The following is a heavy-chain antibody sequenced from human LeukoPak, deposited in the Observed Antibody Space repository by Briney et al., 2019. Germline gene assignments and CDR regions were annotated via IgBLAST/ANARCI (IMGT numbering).Heavy chain of an antibody. D-gene: IGHD2-21*01. J-gene: IGHJ4*02. CDR3: ARGRRSDPFRFDY. CDR1: GHTLTEVS. CDR2: FEPEDGET. Sequence: ASVKVSCKVSGHTLTEVSMHWVRQAPGKGLEWMGGFEPEDGETIYAQKFQGRVTMTEDTSTDTAYMELSSLISEDTAVYYCARGRRSDPFRFDYWGQGTLVTVSS. V-gene: IGHV1-24*01.